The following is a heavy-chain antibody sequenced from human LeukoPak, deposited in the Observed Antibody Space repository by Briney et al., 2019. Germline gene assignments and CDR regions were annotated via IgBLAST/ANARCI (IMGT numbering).Heavy chain of an antibody. Sequence: PSETLSLTCTVSGGSISSRGYYWIWIRQHPGKGLEWIGNIFYSGTSYYNPSLKSRVTISVDTSKNQFSLRLSSVTAADMAVYYCARVLLGSTTSCSTCYYYYYMDVWGKGTTVTVSS. D-gene: IGHD2-2*01. CDR2: IFYSGTS. CDR1: GGSISSRGYY. CDR3: ARVLLGSTTSCSTCYYYYYMDV. J-gene: IGHJ6*03. V-gene: IGHV4-31*03.